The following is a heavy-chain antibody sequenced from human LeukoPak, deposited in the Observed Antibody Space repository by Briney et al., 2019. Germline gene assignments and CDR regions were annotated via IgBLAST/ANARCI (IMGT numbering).Heavy chain of an antibody. CDR1: GFTFSSYS. V-gene: IGHV3-21*01. Sequence: GGSLRLSCAASGFTFSSYSMNWVRQAPGKGLEWVSSISSSSSYIYYADSVKGRFTISRDNAKNSLYLQMNSLRAEDTAVYYCARDFHSGSYYVAFDIWGQGTMVTVSS. CDR3: ARDFHSGSYYVAFDI. D-gene: IGHD1-26*01. CDR2: ISSSSSYI. J-gene: IGHJ3*02.